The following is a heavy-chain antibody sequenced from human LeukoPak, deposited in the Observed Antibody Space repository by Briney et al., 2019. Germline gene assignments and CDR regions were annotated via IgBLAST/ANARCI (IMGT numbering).Heavy chain of an antibody. CDR2: IKQDGSEK. V-gene: IGHV3-7*01. J-gene: IGHJ3*02. Sequence: PGGSLRLSCAASGFTFSSYWMSWVRQAPGKGLEWVANIKQDGSEKYYVDSVKGRFTISRDNAKNSLYLQMNSLSAEDPAVYYWARAVGGYWGGGAFDIWGQGTMVTVSS. CDR3: ARAVGGYWGGGAFDI. CDR1: GFTFSSYW. D-gene: IGHD1-26*01.